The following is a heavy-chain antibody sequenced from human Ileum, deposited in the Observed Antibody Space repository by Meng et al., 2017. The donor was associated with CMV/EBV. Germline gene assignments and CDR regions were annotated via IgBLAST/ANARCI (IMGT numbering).Heavy chain of an antibody. CDR3: ARLGNLDRYFDS. CDR2: IHYSGST. J-gene: IGHJ4*02. CDR1: AGPISSCGHY. Sequence: VSAGPISSCGHYSSWIRQHPGKGLEWIGYIHYSGSTFYNSSLKSRATISVDTSANQFSLNLNSVTAADTAVYYCARLGNLDRYFDSWGQGTLVTVSS. V-gene: IGHV4-31*02. D-gene: IGHD3-16*02.